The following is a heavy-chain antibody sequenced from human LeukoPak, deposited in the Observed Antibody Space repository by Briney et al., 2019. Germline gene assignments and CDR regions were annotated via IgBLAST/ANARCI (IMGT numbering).Heavy chain of an antibody. CDR1: GGSVSSYY. V-gene: IGHV4-59*02. Sequence: PSETLSLTCTVSGGSVSSYYWSWIRQPPGEGLEWIGYIYYSGSTNYNPSLKSRVTISVDTSKNQFSLKLSSVTAADTAVYYCARGDTAMVRWGQGTLVTVSS. CDR2: IYYSGST. CDR3: ARGDTAMVR. D-gene: IGHD5-18*01. J-gene: IGHJ4*02.